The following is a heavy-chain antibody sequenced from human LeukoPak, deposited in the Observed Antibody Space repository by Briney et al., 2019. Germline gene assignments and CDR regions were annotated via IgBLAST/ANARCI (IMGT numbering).Heavy chain of an antibody. V-gene: IGHV4-39*01. CDR2: IYYSGST. D-gene: IGHD3-9*01. Sequence: SETLSLTCTVSGGSISSSSYYWGWIRQPPGKGLEWIGSIYYSGSTYYNPSLKSRVTISVDTSKNQFSLKLSSVTAADTAVYYCARGLRYFDWSLPAWGQGTLVTVSS. CDR3: ARGLRYFDWSLPA. CDR1: GGSISSSSYY. J-gene: IGHJ4*02.